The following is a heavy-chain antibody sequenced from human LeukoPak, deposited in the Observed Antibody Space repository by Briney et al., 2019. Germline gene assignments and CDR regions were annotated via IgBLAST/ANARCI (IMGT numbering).Heavy chain of an antibody. Sequence: GGSLRLSCAASGFTFSSYSRNWVRQAPGKGLEWVSSISSSSINIYYADSVKGRFTISRDNAKNSLYLQMNSLRADDTAVYYCARGSVAGSGGYDYWGQGTLVTVSS. J-gene: IGHJ4*02. D-gene: IGHD6-19*01. CDR3: ARGSVAGSGGYDY. V-gene: IGHV3-21*01. CDR1: GFTFSSYS. CDR2: ISSSSINI.